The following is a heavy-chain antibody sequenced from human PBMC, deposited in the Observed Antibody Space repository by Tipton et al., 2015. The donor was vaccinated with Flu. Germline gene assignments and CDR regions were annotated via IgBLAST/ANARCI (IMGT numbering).Heavy chain of an antibody. V-gene: IGHV4-31*03. D-gene: IGHD2-15*01. J-gene: IGHJ4*02. CDR1: GGSISSGGYY. Sequence: TLSLTCTVSGGSISSGGYYWSWIRQHPGKGLEWIGYIYYSGSTYYNPSLKSRVTISVDTSKNQFSLKLSSVTAADTAVYYCARCCSDSFDYWGQGPLVPVSS. CDR3: ARCCSDSFDY. CDR2: IYYSGST.